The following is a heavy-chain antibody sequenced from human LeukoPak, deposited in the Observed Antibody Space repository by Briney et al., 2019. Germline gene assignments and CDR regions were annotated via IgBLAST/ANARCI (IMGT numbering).Heavy chain of an antibody. CDR2: IYYNGST. V-gene: IGHV4-59*01. CDR3: ARDLRNTSGSRRGAFDV. J-gene: IGHJ3*01. Sequence: SETLSLTCTVSGDSMNINSWSWIRQPPGKGLEWIGYIYYNGSTNYNPSPKSRVTISVDTSTSQFSLNLDSVTAADMAVYFCARDLRNTSGSRRGAFDVWGQGTMVTVSS. D-gene: IGHD6-19*01. CDR1: GDSMNINS.